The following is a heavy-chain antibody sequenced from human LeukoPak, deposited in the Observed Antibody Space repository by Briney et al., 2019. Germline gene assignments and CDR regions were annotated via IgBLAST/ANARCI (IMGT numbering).Heavy chain of an antibody. D-gene: IGHD3-22*01. CDR3: ARAFHFYDSSGIYYY. J-gene: IGHJ4*02. CDR2: IWYDGSNK. Sequence: GGSLRLSCAASGFTFSNYAMHWVRQAPGKGLEWVAVIWYDGSNKYYAESVKGRFTISRDNSKNTLYLQMDSLRAEDTAVYYCARAFHFYDSSGIYYYWGQGTLVTVSS. V-gene: IGHV3-33*01. CDR1: GFTFSNYA.